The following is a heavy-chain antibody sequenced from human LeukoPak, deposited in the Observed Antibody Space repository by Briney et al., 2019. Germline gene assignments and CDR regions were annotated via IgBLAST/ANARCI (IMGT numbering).Heavy chain of an antibody. D-gene: IGHD3-3*01. Sequence: GGSLRLSCAASGFTFSSYAMSWVRQAPGKGLEWVSAISGSGDSTYYADSVKGRFTISRDNSKNTLYLQMNSLRAEDTAVYYCAKGPTIFGVVIIPKYYFDYWGQGTLVTVSS. V-gene: IGHV3-23*01. J-gene: IGHJ4*02. CDR2: ISGSGDST. CDR1: GFTFSSYA. CDR3: AKGPTIFGVVIIPKYYFDY.